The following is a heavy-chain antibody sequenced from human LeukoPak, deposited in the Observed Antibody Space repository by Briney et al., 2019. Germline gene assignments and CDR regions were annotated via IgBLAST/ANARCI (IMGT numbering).Heavy chain of an antibody. CDR2: ISYDGSTK. D-gene: IGHD3-3*01. Sequence: GGSLRLSCAASGFSFSSNGMHWVRQAPGKGLEWVAVISYDGSTKYYADSVKGLITISRDNSKNTLFLQMNSLRDGDTAVYFCAKDWGGFGDFWSGYFNYYGLDVWGQGTTVTVSS. V-gene: IGHV3-30*18. J-gene: IGHJ6*02. CDR3: AKDWGGFGDFWSGYFNYYGLDV. CDR1: GFSFSSNG.